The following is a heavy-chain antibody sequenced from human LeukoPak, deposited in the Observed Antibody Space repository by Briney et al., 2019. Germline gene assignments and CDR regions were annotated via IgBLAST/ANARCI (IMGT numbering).Heavy chain of an antibody. V-gene: IGHV3-21*01. Sequence: PGVSLRLSCAASGFNFSSYSMNWVRQAPGKGLEWVSSISSSSSYIYYADSVKGRFTISRDNAKNSLYLQMNSLRAEDTAVYYCARDGLSSSGLDYWGQGTLVTVSS. CDR3: ARDGLSSSGLDY. CDR1: GFNFSSYS. D-gene: IGHD6-19*01. J-gene: IGHJ4*02. CDR2: ISSSSSYI.